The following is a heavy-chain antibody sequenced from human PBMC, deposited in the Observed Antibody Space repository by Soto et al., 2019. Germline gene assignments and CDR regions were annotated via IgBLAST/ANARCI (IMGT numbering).Heavy chain of an antibody. D-gene: IGHD3-3*01. CDR1: GFRFSDYS. CDR3: ARDYKDFWSGLFDF. J-gene: IGHJ4*02. Sequence: GGSLRLSCAASGFRFSDYSMNWVRQAPGRGLEWVSYISSSSFTIHYADSVEGRFAISRDNAKNSLYLQMNSLRAEDTAVYYCARDYKDFWSGLFDFWGQRALVTVSS. V-gene: IGHV3-48*01. CDR2: ISSSSFTI.